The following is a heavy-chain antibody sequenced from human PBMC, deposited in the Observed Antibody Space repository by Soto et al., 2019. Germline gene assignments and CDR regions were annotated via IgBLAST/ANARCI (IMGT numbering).Heavy chain of an antibody. CDR3: ARADIVVVPAAREPFDI. Sequence: GESLKISCKGSGYSFTSYWISWVRQMPGKGLEWMGRIDPSDSYTNYSPSFQGHVTISADKSISTAYLQWSSLKASDTAMYYCARADIVVVPAAREPFDIWGQGTMVTV. CDR2: IDPSDSYT. CDR1: GYSFTSYW. V-gene: IGHV5-10-1*01. J-gene: IGHJ3*02. D-gene: IGHD2-2*01.